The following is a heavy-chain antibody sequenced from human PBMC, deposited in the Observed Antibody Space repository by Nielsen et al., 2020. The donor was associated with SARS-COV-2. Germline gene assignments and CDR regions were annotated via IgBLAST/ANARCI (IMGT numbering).Heavy chain of an antibody. Sequence: SETLSRTCTVSGASISSGGCFWSWIRQHPGKGLEWIGYIYFTGRTSYNPSLKSRVAMSVDTSKNQFSLDLKSVTAADTAVYYCAREASGYDHYKYGMDVWGLGATVTVSS. CDR2: IYFTGRT. CDR1: GASISSGGCF. J-gene: IGHJ6*02. V-gene: IGHV4-31*03. CDR3: AREASGYDHYKYGMDV. D-gene: IGHD5-12*01.